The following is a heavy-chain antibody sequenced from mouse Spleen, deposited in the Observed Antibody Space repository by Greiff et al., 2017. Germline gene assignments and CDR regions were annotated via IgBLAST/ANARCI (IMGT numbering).Heavy chain of an antibody. CDR2: IYPGDGST. Sequence: QVQLQQSGPELVKPGASVKMSCKASGYTFTSYYIHWVKQRPGQGLEWIGWIYPGDGSTKYNEKFKGKTTLTADKSSSTAYMLLSSLTSEDSAIYFCARMRYYAMDYWGQGTSVTVSS. J-gene: IGHJ4*01. CDR3: ARMRYYAMDY. V-gene: IGHV1S56*01. CDR1: GYTFTSYY.